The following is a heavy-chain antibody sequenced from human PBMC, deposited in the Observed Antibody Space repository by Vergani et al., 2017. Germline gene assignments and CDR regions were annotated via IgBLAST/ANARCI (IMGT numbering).Heavy chain of an antibody. D-gene: IGHD5-24*01. CDR3: ARGNVEMATGRRYYYYYGMDV. J-gene: IGHJ6*02. CDR2: IIPMFATA. CDR1: RGTFSSFG. V-gene: IGHV1-69*18. Sequence: QVQLVQSGAEVKKPGSSVKVSCKASRGTFSSFGISWVRQAPGQGLEWMGRIIPMFATADYAQKFQGRVTITADESTTTAYMELSSLRSEDTAVYYCARGNVEMATGRRYYYYYGMDVWGQGTTVTVSS.